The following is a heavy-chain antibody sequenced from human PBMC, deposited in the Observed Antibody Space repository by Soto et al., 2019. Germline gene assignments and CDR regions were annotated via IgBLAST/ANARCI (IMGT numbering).Heavy chain of an antibody. CDR3: AKDLDDYGDYQAFDP. Sequence: EVQLLESGGGLVQPGGSLRLSYAASGFTFSSYAMSWVRQAPGKGLEWVSAISGSGGSTYYADSVKGRFTISRDNSKNTLYLQMNSLRAEDTAVYYCAKDLDDYGDYQAFDPWGQGTLVTVSS. CDR1: GFTFSSYA. J-gene: IGHJ5*02. CDR2: ISGSGGST. V-gene: IGHV3-23*01. D-gene: IGHD4-17*01.